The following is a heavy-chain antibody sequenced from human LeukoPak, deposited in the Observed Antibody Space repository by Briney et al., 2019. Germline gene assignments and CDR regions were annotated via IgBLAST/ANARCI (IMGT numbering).Heavy chain of an antibody. Sequence: EAGGSLRLSCEASGFTVSSNYMSWVRQAPGKGLEWVSVIYSGGSTYYADSVKGRFTISRDNSKNSLYLQMNSLRAEDTAVYYCAREQGTVTTDDAFDIWGQGTMVTVSS. D-gene: IGHD4-17*01. J-gene: IGHJ3*02. CDR2: IYSGGST. CDR1: GFTVSSNY. V-gene: IGHV3-53*01. CDR3: AREQGTVTTDDAFDI.